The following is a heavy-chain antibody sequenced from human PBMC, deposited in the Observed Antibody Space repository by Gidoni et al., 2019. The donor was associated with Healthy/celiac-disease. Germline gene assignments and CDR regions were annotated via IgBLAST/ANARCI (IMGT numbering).Heavy chain of an antibody. CDR2: IYYSGST. D-gene: IGHD3-3*01. CDR3: ARQISPYFGFDY. V-gene: IGHV4-39*01. J-gene: IGHJ4*02. Sequence: HLQLQESGPGLVKPSETLSLTCTVSGGSISSSSYYWGWIRQPPGKGLEWIGSIYYSGSTYYNPSLKSRVTISVDTSKNQFSLKLSSVTAADTAVYYCARQISPYFGFDYWGQGTLVTVSS. CDR1: GGSISSSSYY.